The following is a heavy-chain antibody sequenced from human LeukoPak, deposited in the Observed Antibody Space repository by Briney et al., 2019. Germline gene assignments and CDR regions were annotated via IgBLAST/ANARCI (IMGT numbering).Heavy chain of an antibody. D-gene: IGHD6-13*01. J-gene: IGHJ4*02. CDR3: TAPYSSSWYSNY. Sequence: GGSLRLSCAAPGFTFSSYAMSWVRQAPGKGLEWVSAISGSGGSTYYADSVKGRFTISRDNSKNTLYLQMNSLRAEDTAVYYCTAPYSSSWYSNYWGQGTLVTVSS. CDR1: GFTFSSYA. V-gene: IGHV3-23*01. CDR2: ISGSGGST.